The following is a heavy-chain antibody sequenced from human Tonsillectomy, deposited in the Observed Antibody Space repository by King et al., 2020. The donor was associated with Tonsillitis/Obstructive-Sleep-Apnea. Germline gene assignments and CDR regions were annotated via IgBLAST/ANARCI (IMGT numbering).Heavy chain of an antibody. CDR1: GGSFSGYY. V-gene: IGHV4-34*01. D-gene: IGHD4-17*01. Sequence: VQLQQWGAGLLKPSETLSLTCAVYGGSFSGYYWSWIRQPPGKGLEWIGEISHSGSTNYNPSLKSRVTISVETSKNQFSLKLSSVTAADTAVYYCARGRLTTVTNGWFDPWGQGTLVTVSS. J-gene: IGHJ5*02. CDR3: ARGRLTTVTNGWFDP. CDR2: ISHSGST.